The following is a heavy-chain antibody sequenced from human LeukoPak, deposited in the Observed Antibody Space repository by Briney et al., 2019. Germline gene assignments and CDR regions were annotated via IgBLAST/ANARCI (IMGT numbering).Heavy chain of an antibody. CDR1: GFTFTSYS. D-gene: IGHD1-26*01. J-gene: IGHJ4*02. CDR3: AKGGKWDVTPFDY. V-gene: IGHV3-23*01. CDR2: IRGGGGST. Sequence: GGSLRLSCAASGFTFTSYSMNWVRQAPGKGLEWVSTIRGGGGSTYYADSVKGRFTISRDNSKNTLYLQVNSLRAEDTAVYYCAKGGKWDVTPFDYWGQGTLVTVSS.